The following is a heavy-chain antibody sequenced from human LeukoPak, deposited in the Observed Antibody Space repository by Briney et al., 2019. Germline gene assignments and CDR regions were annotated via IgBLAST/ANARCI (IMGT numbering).Heavy chain of an antibody. CDR1: GFTFSSYW. CDR3: ARDNSEYGSGSYYNVDWFDP. J-gene: IGHJ5*02. CDR2: IKQDGSEK. Sequence: PGGSLRLSCAASGFTFSSYWMSWVRQAPGKGLEWVANIKQDGSEKYYVDSVKGRFTISRDNAKNSLYLQMNSLRAEDTAVYYCARDNSEYGSGSYYNVDWFDPWGQGTLVTVSS. D-gene: IGHD3-10*01. V-gene: IGHV3-7*01.